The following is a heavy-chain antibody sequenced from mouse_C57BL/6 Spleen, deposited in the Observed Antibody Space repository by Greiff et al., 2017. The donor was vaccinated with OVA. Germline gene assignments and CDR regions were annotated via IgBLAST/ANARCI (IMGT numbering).Heavy chain of an antibody. Sequence: VHVKQSGAELVRPGASVKLSCTASGFNIKDYYMHWVKQRPEQGLEWIGRIDPEDGDTEYAPKFQGKATMTADTSSNTAYLQLSSLTSEDTAVYYCTTPDKFITTVVATDAMDYWGQGTSVTVSS. CDR2: IDPEDGDT. CDR1: GFNIKDYY. D-gene: IGHD1-1*01. CDR3: TTPDKFITTVVATDAMDY. J-gene: IGHJ4*01. V-gene: IGHV14-1*01.